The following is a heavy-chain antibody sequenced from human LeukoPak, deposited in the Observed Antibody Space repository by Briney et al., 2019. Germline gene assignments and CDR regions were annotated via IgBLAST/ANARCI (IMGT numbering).Heavy chain of an antibody. CDR2: ISGSGGST. Sequence: GGSLRLSCAASGFTFSSYAMSWVRQAPGKGLEWVSAISGSGGSTYYADSVKGRFTISRDSSKNTLYLQMNSLRAEDTAVYYCAKDLTMTVVAIFDYWGQGTLVTVSS. CDR3: AKDLTMTVVAIFDY. CDR1: GFTFSSYA. J-gene: IGHJ4*02. V-gene: IGHV3-23*01. D-gene: IGHD3-22*01.